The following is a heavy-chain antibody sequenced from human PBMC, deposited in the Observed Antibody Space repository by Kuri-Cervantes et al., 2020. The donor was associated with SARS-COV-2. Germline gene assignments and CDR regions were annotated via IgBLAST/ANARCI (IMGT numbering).Heavy chain of an antibody. CDR1: GFTFSSYA. CDR2: IYSGGST. D-gene: IGHD3-22*01. Sequence: LTCAASGFTFSSYAMSWVRQAPGKGLEWFSVIYSGGSTYYADSVKGRFTISRDNSKNTLYLQMNSLRAEDTAVYYCAKEPPYDSSGYYPYWGQGTLVTVSS. J-gene: IGHJ4*02. CDR3: AKEPPYDSSGYYPY. V-gene: IGHV3-23*03.